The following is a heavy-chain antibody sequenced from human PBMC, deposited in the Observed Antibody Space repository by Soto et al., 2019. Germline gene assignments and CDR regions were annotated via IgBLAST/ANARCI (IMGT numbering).Heavy chain of an antibody. Sequence: GGSLRLSCAASGFSFSKYGMHWVRQAPGKGLEWVASVSSDGSNKYYADSVKGRFTISRDNSKSTLYLQVDSLRGDDTAVYYCAKDRVIQLLPIWPDPWFQGTLVTVSS. J-gene: IGHJ5*02. CDR2: VSSDGSNK. CDR1: GFSFSKYG. V-gene: IGHV3-30*18. D-gene: IGHD2-2*01. CDR3: AKDRVIQLLPIWPDP.